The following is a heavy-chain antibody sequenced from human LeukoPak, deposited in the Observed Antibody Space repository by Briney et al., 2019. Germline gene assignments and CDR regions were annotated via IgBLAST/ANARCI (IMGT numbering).Heavy chain of an antibody. Sequence: GGSLRLSCAASGFTFSSYSMNWVRQAPGKGLEWISYIGISSGNTKYADSVKGRFTISGDKAKNSVYLQMNSLRVEDTAVYYCARANRSYYENFDYWGQGTLVTVSS. CDR3: ARANRSYYENFDY. CDR2: IGISSGNT. J-gene: IGHJ4*02. CDR1: GFTFSSYS. D-gene: IGHD1-26*01. V-gene: IGHV3-48*01.